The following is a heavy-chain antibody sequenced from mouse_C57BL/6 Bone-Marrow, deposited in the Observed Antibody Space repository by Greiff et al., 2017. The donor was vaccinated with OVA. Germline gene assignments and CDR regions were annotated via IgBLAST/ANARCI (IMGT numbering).Heavy chain of an antibody. CDR1: GYTFTSYW. J-gene: IGHJ3*01. V-gene: IGHV1-55*01. Sequence: VQLQQPGAELVKPGASVKMSCKASGYTFTSYWITWVKQRPGQGLEWLGDIYPGSGSTNYNEKFKSKATPTVDTSSSTAYMQLSSLTSEDSAVYYCARDYYTNTGFAYWGQGTLVTVSA. D-gene: IGHD2-5*01. CDR2: IYPGSGST. CDR3: ARDYYTNTGFAY.